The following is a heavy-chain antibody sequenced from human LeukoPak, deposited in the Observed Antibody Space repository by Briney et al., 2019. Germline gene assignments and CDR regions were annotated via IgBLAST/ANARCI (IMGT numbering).Heavy chain of an antibody. CDR1: GFTFSSYS. V-gene: IGHV3-21*01. J-gene: IGHJ4*02. Sequence: PGGSLRLSCAASGFTFSSYSMNWVRQAPGKGLEWVSSISSSSSYIYYAGSVKGRFTISRDNAKNSLYLQMNSLRAEDTAVYYCAREVEGYYFDYWGQGTLVTVSS. CDR3: AREVEGYYFDY. CDR2: ISSSSSYI.